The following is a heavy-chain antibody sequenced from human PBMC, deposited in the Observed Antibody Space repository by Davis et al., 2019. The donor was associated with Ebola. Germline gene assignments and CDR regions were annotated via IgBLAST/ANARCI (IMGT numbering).Heavy chain of an antibody. D-gene: IGHD5-24*01. CDR2: INPHNGNT. CDR1: GYTFTNYG. J-gene: IGHJ4*02. Sequence: ASVTVPCKASGYTFTNYGITWVRQAPGQGLEWMGWINPHNGNTNYAQNVQGRATMTTDTSTSTAYMEVGSLKFDDTAVYYCARAQFPMTSDHWGQGTLVTVSS. CDR3: ARAQFPMTSDH. V-gene: IGHV1-18*04.